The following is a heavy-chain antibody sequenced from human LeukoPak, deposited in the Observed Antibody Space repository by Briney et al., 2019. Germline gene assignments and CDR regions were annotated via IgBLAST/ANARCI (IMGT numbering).Heavy chain of an antibody. CDR1: GGSFSGYY. CDR3: ARSIGVSNWFDP. Sequence: SETLSLTCAVYGGSFSGYYWSWIRQPPGKGLEWIGEINHSGSTNYNPSLKSRVTISVDTSKNQFSLKLSSVTAADTAVYYCARSIGVSNWFDPWGQGTQVTVSS. V-gene: IGHV4-34*01. CDR2: INHSGST. J-gene: IGHJ5*02. D-gene: IGHD3-16*01.